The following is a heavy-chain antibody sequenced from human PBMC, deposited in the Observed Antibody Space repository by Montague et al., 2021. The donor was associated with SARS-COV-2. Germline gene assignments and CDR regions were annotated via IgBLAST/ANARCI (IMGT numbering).Heavy chain of an antibody. J-gene: IGHJ4*02. D-gene: IGHD5-12*01. CDR3: VHRLSIVATGYFDY. CDR2: IYWDDDK. V-gene: IGHV2-5*02. CDR1: GFSLSTSGVG. Sequence: PALVTPTQTLTLTCTFSGFSLSTSGVGVGWIRQPPGKALEWLALIYWDDDKRYSPSLKSRLTITKDTSKNQVVLTMTNMDPVDTATYYCVHRLSIVATGYFDYWGQGTLVTVSS.